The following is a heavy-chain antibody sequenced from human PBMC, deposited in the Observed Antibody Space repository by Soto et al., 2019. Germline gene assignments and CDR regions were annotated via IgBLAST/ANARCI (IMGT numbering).Heavy chain of an antibody. CDR1: GLTVSTNP. V-gene: IGHV3-66*01. CDR2: IYTGGGT. CDR3: ARDGSGH. Sequence: VQLVESGGGLVQPGGSLRLCCAGSGLTVSTNPMSWVRQAPGKGLECVSVIYTGGGTHYADSVKGRSTISRDNSKNTVNLQMNSLRPEDTAVYYCARDGSGHWGQGTLVTVSS. J-gene: IGHJ4*02.